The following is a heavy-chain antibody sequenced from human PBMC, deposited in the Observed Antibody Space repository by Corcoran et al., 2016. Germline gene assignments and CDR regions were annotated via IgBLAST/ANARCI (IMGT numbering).Heavy chain of an antibody. D-gene: IGHD5-12*01. Sequence: QVQLQESGPGLVKPSETLSLTCTVSGGSISSYYWSWIRQPPGKGLEWIGYIYYSGSTNYNPSLKSRVTISVDTSKNQFSLTLSSVTAADTAVYYCTAGRDGYNSLFDYWGQGTLVTVSS. CDR3: TAGRDGYNSLFDY. CDR2: IYYSGST. CDR1: GGSISSYY. J-gene: IGHJ4*02. V-gene: IGHV4-59*01.